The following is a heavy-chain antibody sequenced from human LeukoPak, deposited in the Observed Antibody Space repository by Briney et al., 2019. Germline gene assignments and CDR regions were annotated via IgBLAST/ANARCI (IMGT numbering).Heavy chain of an antibody. CDR2: IYTSGST. CDR3: ARDHCSSTSCRYNYYYYYMDV. Sequence: SETLSLTCTVSGGSISSYYWSWIRQPAGKGLEWIGRIYTSGSTNYNPSLKSRVTRSVDTSKNQFSLKLSSVTAADTAVYYCARDHCSSTSCRYNYYYYYMDVWGKGTTVTVSS. V-gene: IGHV4-4*07. CDR1: GGSISSYY. D-gene: IGHD2-2*01. J-gene: IGHJ6*03.